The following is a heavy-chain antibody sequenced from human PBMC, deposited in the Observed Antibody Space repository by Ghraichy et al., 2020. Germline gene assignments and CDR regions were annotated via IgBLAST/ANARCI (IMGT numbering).Heavy chain of an antibody. J-gene: IGHJ4*02. CDR3: ARLQYCSTTSCYYLDN. CDR1: GFSFRTSGMC. Sequence: SGPTLVKPTQTLTLTCTFSGFSFRTSGMCVSWVRQPPGKALEWLARIDWDDDKFYSTSLTTRLTISKDTSKNQVVLTMTNMDPVDTATYYCARLQYCSTTSCYYLDNWGQGTRGTVAA. D-gene: IGHD2-2*01. V-gene: IGHV2-70*17. CDR2: IDWDDDK.